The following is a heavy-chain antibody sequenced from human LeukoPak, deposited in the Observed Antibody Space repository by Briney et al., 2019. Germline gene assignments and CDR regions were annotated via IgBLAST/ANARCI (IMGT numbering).Heavy chain of an antibody. CDR1: GFTFHDYD. J-gene: IGHJ6*02. CDR2: ISGSGGST. V-gene: IGHV3-23*01. CDR3: AKDVTQWLAFYGMDV. Sequence: GGSLRLSCAASGFTFHDYDMSWVRQSPGKGLEWVSAISGSGGSTYYADSVKGRFTISRDNSKNTLYLQMNSLRAEDTAVYYCAKDVTQWLAFYGMDVWGQGTTVTVSS. D-gene: IGHD6-19*01.